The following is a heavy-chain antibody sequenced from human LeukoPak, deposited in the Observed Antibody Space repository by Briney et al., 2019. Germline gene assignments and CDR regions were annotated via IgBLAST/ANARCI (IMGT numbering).Heavy chain of an antibody. Sequence: GASVKVSCKASGYTFTSYGISWVRQAPGQGLEWMGWISAYNGNTNYAQKLQGRVTMTTDTSTSTAYMELRSLRSDDTAVYCCARGFPRYYYDSSGYYYFDYWGQGTLVTVSS. D-gene: IGHD3-22*01. CDR3: ARGFPRYYYDSSGYYYFDY. J-gene: IGHJ4*02. CDR1: GYTFTSYG. CDR2: ISAYNGNT. V-gene: IGHV1-18*01.